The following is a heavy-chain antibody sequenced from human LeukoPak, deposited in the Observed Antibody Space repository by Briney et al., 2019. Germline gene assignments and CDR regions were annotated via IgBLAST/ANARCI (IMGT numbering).Heavy chain of an antibody. CDR1: GFTFSSYG. J-gene: IGHJ3*02. CDR3: ARDHNYAFDI. Sequence: GGSLRLSCAASGFTFSSYGMHWVRQAPGKGLEWVAFIRYDGSNKYYADSVKGRFTISRDNAKNSLYLQMNSLRAEDTAVYYCARDHNYAFDIWGQGTMVTVSS. CDR2: IRYDGSNK. D-gene: IGHD1-20*01. V-gene: IGHV3-30*02.